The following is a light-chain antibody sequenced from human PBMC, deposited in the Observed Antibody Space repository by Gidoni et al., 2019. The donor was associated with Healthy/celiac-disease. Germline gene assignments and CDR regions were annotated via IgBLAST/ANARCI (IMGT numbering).Light chain of an antibody. J-gene: IGKJ5*01. V-gene: IGKV1-39*01. CDR3: QQFNSYFIT. Sequence: DIQMTQSPSSLSASVGDRVTITCRASQSISSYLNWYQQKPGKAPKLLIYAASSLQSGVPSRFSGSGSGTDFTLIISSLQPEDFATYYCQQFNSYFITFGQGTRLEIK. CDR2: AAS. CDR1: QSISSY.